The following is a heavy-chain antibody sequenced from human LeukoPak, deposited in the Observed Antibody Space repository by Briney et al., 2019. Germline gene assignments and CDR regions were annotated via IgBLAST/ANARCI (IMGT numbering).Heavy chain of an antibody. CDR3: ARQDRYCTNGVCYLDAFDI. CDR2: IYPGDSDT. D-gene: IGHD2-8*01. Sequence: PGESLKISCKGSGYSFTSYWIGWVRQMPGKGLEWMGIIYPGDSDTRYSPSFQGQVTISADKSISTAYLQWSSLKASDTAMYYCARQDRYCTNGVCYLDAFDIWGQGTRSPSLQ. V-gene: IGHV5-51*01. J-gene: IGHJ3*02. CDR1: GYSFTSYW.